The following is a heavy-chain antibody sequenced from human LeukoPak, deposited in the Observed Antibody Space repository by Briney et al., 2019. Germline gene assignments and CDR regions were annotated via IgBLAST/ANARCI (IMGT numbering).Heavy chain of an antibody. CDR3: AKAGYSSGWYVSWFDP. D-gene: IGHD6-19*01. CDR1: GFPFSSYS. CDR2: IISISSYI. V-gene: IGHV3-21*04. J-gene: IGHJ5*02. Sequence: GGSLRPSCAPSGFPFSSYSMNGVGRPPGRGLEWVSSIISISSYIYYQTSVKGRFTNSRDKAKNSLYLQMNSLRADDTALYYWAKAGYSSGWYVSWFDPWGQGTLVTVSS.